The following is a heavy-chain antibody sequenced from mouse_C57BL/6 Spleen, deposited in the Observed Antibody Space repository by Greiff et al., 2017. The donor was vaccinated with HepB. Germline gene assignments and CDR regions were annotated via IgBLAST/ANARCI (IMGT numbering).Heavy chain of an antibody. CDR1: GYTFTDYY. CDR2: IYPGSGNT. Sequence: VQLVESGAELVRPGASVKLSCKASGYTFTDYYINWVKQRPGQGLEWIARIYPGSGNTYYNEKFKGKATLTAEKSSSTAYMQLSSLTSEDSAVYFCARNDYDDSWFAYWGQGTLVTVSA. J-gene: IGHJ3*01. V-gene: IGHV1-76*01. CDR3: ARNDYDDSWFAY. D-gene: IGHD2-4*01.